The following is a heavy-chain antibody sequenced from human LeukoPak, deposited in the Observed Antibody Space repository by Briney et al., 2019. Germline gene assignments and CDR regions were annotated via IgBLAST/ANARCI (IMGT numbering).Heavy chain of an antibody. CDR3: ARDRRIAARLGPGPDAFDI. CDR1: GFTFSSYA. J-gene: IGHJ3*02. V-gene: IGHV3-23*01. CDR2: ISGSGGST. D-gene: IGHD6-6*01. Sequence: GGSLRLSCAASGFTFSSYAMSWVRQAPGKGLEWVSAISGSGGSTYYADSVKGRFTISRDNSKNTLYLQMNSLRAEDTAVYYCARDRRIAARLGPGPDAFDIWGQGTMVTVSS.